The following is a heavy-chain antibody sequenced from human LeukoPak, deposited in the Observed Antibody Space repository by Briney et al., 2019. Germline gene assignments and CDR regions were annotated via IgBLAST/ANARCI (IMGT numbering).Heavy chain of an antibody. V-gene: IGHV2-5*01. Sequence: VSGPTLMHPSPPLTLTCTLSGVSRRTRAGGVGWIRHPPVKALEWLTLIDWSDEKLYSPSLKSRLTITKDISKNQVVLTMTNMDPVDTATYYCAHRGDFWSGPEAWDYWGQGTLVTVSS. D-gene: IGHD3-3*01. CDR3: AHRGDFWSGPEAWDY. CDR2: IDWSDEK. CDR1: GVSRRTRAGG. J-gene: IGHJ4*02.